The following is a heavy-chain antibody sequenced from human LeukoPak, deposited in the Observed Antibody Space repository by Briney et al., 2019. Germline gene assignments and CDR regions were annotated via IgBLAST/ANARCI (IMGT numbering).Heavy chain of an antibody. CDR1: GGTFSSYA. D-gene: IGHD4-17*01. J-gene: IGHJ4*02. CDR2: IIPIFGTA. CDR3: ARLLNDYGDTSFDY. Sequence: SVKVSCKASGGTFSSYAISWVRQAPGQGLEWMGGIIPIFGTANYAQKFQGRVTITADESTSTAYMELSSPRSEDTAVYYCARLLNDYGDTSFDYWGQGTLVTVSS. V-gene: IGHV1-69*13.